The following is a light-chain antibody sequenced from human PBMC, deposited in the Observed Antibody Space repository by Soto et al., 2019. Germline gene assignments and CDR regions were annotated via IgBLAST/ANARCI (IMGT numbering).Light chain of an antibody. CDR3: QQYNRWPLT. CDR2: DAS. CDR1: QSVTNY. J-gene: IGKJ4*01. Sequence: EIFLTQSPDTLSLSPGERATLTCRASQSVTNYIAWYQQRPGQAPRLLIYDASTRATGIPGSFSGSGSGTEFTLTISSLQSEDFAVYYCQQYNRWPLTFGGGTKEDIK. V-gene: IGKV3-15*01.